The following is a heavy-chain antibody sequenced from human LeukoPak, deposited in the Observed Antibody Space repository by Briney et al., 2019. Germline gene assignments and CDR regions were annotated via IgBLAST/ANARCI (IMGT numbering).Heavy chain of an antibody. D-gene: IGHD6-13*01. J-gene: IGHJ4*02. CDR2: IRSEAYGGTT. Sequence: PGGSLRLSCAASGFTFGDYGMSWVRQAPGKGLEWVGFIRSEAYGGTTEHAASVKGRFTISRDDSKSIAYLQMNSLKTEDTAVYYCTRDPVAAVGTGYFDNWGQGTLVTVSS. CDR3: TRDPVAAVGTGYFDN. CDR1: GFTFGDYG. V-gene: IGHV3-49*04.